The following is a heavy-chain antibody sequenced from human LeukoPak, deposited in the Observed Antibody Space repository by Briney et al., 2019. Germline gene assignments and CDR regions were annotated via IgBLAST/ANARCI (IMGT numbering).Heavy chain of an antibody. J-gene: IGHJ4*02. CDR3: ASTLVRRRFLEWLLLGIDY. CDR1: GGSISSGGYY. Sequence: SETLSLTCTVSGGSISSGGYYWSWIRQHPGKGLEWIGYIYYSGSTYYNPSLKSRVTISVDTSKNQFSLKLSSVTPADTAVYYCASTLVRRRFLEWLLLGIDYWGQGTLVTVSS. CDR2: IYYSGST. D-gene: IGHD3-3*01. V-gene: IGHV4-31*03.